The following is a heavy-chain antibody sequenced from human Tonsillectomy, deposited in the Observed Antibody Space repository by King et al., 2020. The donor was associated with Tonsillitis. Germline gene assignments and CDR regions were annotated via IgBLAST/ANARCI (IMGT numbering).Heavy chain of an antibody. V-gene: IGHV3-23*04. D-gene: IGHD3-22*01. CDR3: TKDRRSYYDFQRCFDY. Sequence: VQLVESGGSLVQPGGSLRLSCAASGFTFRRYAMGWVRQAPGRGLEWVSSINDNGEGTFYADSVKGRFTISRGNSKNMLYLQMNSLRAEDTAVYFCTKDRRSYYDFQRCFDYWGQGTLVTVSS. J-gene: IGHJ4*02. CDR2: INDNGEGT. CDR1: GFTFRRYA.